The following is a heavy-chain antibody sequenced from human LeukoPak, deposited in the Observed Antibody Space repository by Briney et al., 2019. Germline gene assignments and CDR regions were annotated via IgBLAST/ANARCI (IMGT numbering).Heavy chain of an antibody. CDR3: ARRVGWWDS. D-gene: IGHD2-15*01. J-gene: IGHJ4*02. Sequence: GASVKVSCKASGYTFTNYGISWVRQAPGQGLEWMGWISTHNGNTKYAQKLQGRVTMTTETSTNTAYMELKSLRSDDTAVYYCARRVGWWDSWGQGTLVTVSS. CDR2: ISTHNGNT. CDR1: GYTFTNYG. V-gene: IGHV1-18*01.